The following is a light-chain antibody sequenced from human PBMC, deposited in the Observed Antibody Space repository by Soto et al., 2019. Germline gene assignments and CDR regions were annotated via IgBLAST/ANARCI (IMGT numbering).Light chain of an antibody. V-gene: IGKV3-15*01. CDR1: HSVSTN. CDR3: QQYNYWPPWT. J-gene: IGKJ1*01. Sequence: EIVMTQSPATLSVSPGERATLSCRASHSVSTNLAWYQQKPGQAPRLLIFGASTRATGIPARFSGSGSEIEFTLTISGLQSEDCAVYYCQQYNYWPPWTFGQGTKVEI. CDR2: GAS.